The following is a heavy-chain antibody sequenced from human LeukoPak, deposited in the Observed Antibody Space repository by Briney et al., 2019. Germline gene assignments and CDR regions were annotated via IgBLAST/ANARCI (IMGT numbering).Heavy chain of an antibody. D-gene: IGHD6-19*01. V-gene: IGHV3-43*02. CDR1: GHPYKDYD. CDR2: ISGDGCTT. Sequence: GGSLRLFCTTSGHPYKDYDKHCLRQAPGEALECVSLISGDGCTTFSADSVKGRFTISRDNSKNTLYLKMNSLRAEDTAVYYCAKSSSGWWSFDYWGQGTLVTVSS. J-gene: IGHJ4*02. CDR3: AKSSSGWWSFDY.